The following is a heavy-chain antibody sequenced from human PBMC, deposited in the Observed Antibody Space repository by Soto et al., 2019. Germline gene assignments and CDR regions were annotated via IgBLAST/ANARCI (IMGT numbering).Heavy chain of an antibody. V-gene: IGHV4-59*01. CDR3: ARSSYYDGSGSPNLDY. J-gene: IGHJ4*02. Sequence: QVQLQESGPGLVKPSETLSLTCTVSGGSISSYYWSWIRQPPGKGLEWIGYIYYSGSTNYNPSLKRRVNIAVDTSKNQFSLKLSSVTAADTAVYYCARSSYYDGSGSPNLDYWGQGTLVTVSS. CDR1: GGSISSYY. D-gene: IGHD3-10*01. CDR2: IYYSGST.